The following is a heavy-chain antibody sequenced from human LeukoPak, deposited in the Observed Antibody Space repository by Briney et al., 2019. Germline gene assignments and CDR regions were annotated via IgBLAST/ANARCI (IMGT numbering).Heavy chain of an antibody. Sequence: GGSLRLSCAASGFTFSSYAMHWVRQAPGKGLEWVAVISYDGSNKYYADSVKGRFTISRDNSKNTLYLQMNSLRAEDTAVYYCARGRGSSGYYDAFDIWGQGTMVTVSS. D-gene: IGHD3-22*01. CDR3: ARGRGSSGYYDAFDI. CDR2: ISYDGSNK. CDR1: GFTFSSYA. V-gene: IGHV3-30*04. J-gene: IGHJ3*02.